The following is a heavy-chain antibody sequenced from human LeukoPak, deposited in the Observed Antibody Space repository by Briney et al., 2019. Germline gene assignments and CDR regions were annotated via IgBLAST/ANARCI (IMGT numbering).Heavy chain of an antibody. CDR3: ARFAPRWFDP. CDR2: IYYSGST. J-gene: IGHJ5*02. D-gene: IGHD3-16*01. V-gene: IGHV4-59*11. CDR1: GGSISSHY. Sequence: SETLSLTCTVSGGSISSHYWSWIRQPPGKGLEWIGYIYYSGSTNYNPSLKSRVTISVDTSKNQFSLKLSSVTAADTAVYYCARFAPRWFDPWGQGTLVTVSS.